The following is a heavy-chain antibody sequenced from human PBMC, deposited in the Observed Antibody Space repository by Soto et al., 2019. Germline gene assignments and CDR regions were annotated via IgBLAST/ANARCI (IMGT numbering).Heavy chain of an antibody. V-gene: IGHV3-33*01. Sequence: PGGSLRLSCAASGFPFRSSVVHWVRQAPGKGLEWVAVTSPDETNEDYADSVKGRYTISRDNSKNTLYLQMNSLRVEDTAVYYCARGLIKLAGGAFDIWGQGTMVTVSS. CDR3: ARGLIKLAGGAFDI. CDR1: GFPFRSSV. D-gene: IGHD3-16*01. J-gene: IGHJ3*02. CDR2: TSPDETNE.